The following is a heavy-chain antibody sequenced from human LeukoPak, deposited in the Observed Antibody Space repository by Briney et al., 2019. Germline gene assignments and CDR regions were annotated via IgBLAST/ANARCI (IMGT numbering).Heavy chain of an antibody. Sequence: GGSLRLSCAASGFTFSSYGMHWVRRAPGKGLEWVAVISYDGSHKYYADSVKGRFTISRDNSKNTLYLQMNSLRAEDTAVYYCAKVRGCSGGSCYSKYGMDVWGQGTTVSVS. CDR1: GFTFSSYG. V-gene: IGHV3-30*18. J-gene: IGHJ6*02. D-gene: IGHD2-15*01. CDR3: AKVRGCSGGSCYSKYGMDV. CDR2: ISYDGSHK.